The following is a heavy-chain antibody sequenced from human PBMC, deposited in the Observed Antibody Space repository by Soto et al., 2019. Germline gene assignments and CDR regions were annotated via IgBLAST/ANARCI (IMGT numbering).Heavy chain of an antibody. CDR1: GGTFSSYA. J-gene: IGHJ6*02. D-gene: IGHD3-10*01. CDR2: IIPIFGTA. Sequence: SVKVSCKASGGTFSSYAISWVRQAPGQGLEWMGGIIPIFGTANYAQKFQGRVTITADESTSTAYMELSSLRSEDTAVYYCARGKGAMVRGVMAMDYYYGMDVWGQGTTVTV. CDR3: ARGKGAMVRGVMAMDYYYGMDV. V-gene: IGHV1-69*13.